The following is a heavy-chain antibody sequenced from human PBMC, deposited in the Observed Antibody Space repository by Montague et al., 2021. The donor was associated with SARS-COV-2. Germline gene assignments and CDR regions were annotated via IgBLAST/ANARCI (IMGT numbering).Heavy chain of an antibody. V-gene: IGHV2-5*02. Sequence: PALVKPTQTLTLTCTFSGISLSTSGVGVAWIRQPPGKALEWLALIYWDDDERYSPSMRSRLTITKDTSENQVVLRMTNMDPMDTATCYCAPLGFDSRSYYTPHNWFDPWGQGILVTVSS. CDR2: IYWDDDE. J-gene: IGHJ5*02. D-gene: IGHD3-10*01. CDR1: GISLSTSGVG. CDR3: APLGFDSRSYYTPHNWFDP.